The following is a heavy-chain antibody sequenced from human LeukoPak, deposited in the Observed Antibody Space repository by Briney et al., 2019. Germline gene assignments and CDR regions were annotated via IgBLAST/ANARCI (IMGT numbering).Heavy chain of an antibody. D-gene: IGHD1-26*01. Sequence: GGSLRLSCAVSGFTFNTYSMNWVRQAPGKGLEWVSSISSSSSSYIYYADSVKGRFTISRDNAKNSLYLQMNSLRAEDTAVYYCARDARSTAFDYWGQGTLVTVSS. CDR2: ISSSSSSYI. CDR1: GFTFNTYS. J-gene: IGHJ4*02. V-gene: IGHV3-21*01. CDR3: ARDARSTAFDY.